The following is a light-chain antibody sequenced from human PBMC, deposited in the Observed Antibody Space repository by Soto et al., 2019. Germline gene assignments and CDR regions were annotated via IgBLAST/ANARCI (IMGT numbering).Light chain of an antibody. CDR2: RAS. V-gene: IGKV1-12*01. CDR1: PGISDW. Sequence: DIQMTQSPSSVSAPVGDRVTITCRARPGISDWLAWYQQKPGTAPRLLIYRASTLQSGVPSRFSGSGSGTDFTRTISSLQPEDSATYFCQQTTRFPLTFGGGTKVEIK. J-gene: IGKJ4*01. CDR3: QQTTRFPLT.